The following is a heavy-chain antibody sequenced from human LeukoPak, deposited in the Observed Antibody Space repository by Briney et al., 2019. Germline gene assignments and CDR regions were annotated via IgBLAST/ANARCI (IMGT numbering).Heavy chain of an antibody. Sequence: GGTLRLSCAASGFPFNNHGMSWVRQAPGKGLEWVSGIIGGAGSTYYADSVKGRFTISGDNSKNTLYLQMNSLRAEDTAVYYCAKSGYSDFNWFDPWGQGTLVTVSS. CDR2: IIGGAGST. CDR3: AKSGYSDFNWFDP. J-gene: IGHJ5*02. D-gene: IGHD2-15*01. CDR1: GFPFNNHG. V-gene: IGHV3-23*01.